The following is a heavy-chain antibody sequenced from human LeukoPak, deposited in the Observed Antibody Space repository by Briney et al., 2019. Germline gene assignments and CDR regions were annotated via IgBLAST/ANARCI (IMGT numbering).Heavy chain of an antibody. D-gene: IGHD1-14*01. V-gene: IGHV3-30-3*01. CDR1: GFTFSSYA. CDR3: ARDPVPATARHFDF. J-gene: IGHJ4*02. CDR2: TSSDGNTK. Sequence: PGGSLSLSCAASGFTFSSYAMHWVRQAPGKGLEWVAVTSSDGNTKYYADSVKGRFTISRDNSKHTLYLQINSLRGEDTGVYYCARDPVPATARHFDFWGQGTLVTVSS.